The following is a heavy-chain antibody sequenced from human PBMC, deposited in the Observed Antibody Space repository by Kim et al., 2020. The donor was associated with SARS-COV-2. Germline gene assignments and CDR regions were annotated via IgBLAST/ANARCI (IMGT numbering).Heavy chain of an antibody. D-gene: IGHD6-13*01. CDR2: IWYDGSNK. CDR3: ARALSSWYPRYGMDV. CDR1: GFTFSSYG. J-gene: IGHJ6*02. V-gene: IGHV3-33*01. Sequence: GGSLRLSCAASGFTFSSYGMHWVRQAPGKGLEWVAVIWYDGSNKYYADSVKGRFTISRDNSKNTLYLQMNSLRAEDTAVYYCARALSSWYPRYGMDVWGQGTTVTVSS.